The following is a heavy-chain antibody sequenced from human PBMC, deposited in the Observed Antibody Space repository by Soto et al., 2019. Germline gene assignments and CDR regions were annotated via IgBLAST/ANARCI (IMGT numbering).Heavy chain of an antibody. CDR1: GYTFTSYG. Sequence: ASVKVSCKASGYTFTSYGISWVRQAPGQGLEWMGWISAYNGNTNYAQKLQGRVTMTTNTSTSTAYMELRSLRSEDTAVYYCARGRYDSSGSNWFDPWGQGTLVTVSS. J-gene: IGHJ5*02. CDR3: ARGRYDSSGSNWFDP. CDR2: ISAYNGNT. D-gene: IGHD3-22*01. V-gene: IGHV1-18*01.